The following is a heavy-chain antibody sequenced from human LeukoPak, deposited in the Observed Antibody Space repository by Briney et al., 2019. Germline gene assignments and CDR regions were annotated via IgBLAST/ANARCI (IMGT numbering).Heavy chain of an antibody. Sequence: SVKVSCKXSGGTFSSYTISWVRQSPRQGLEWMGRIIPILGIANYAQKFQGRVTITADKSTSTAYMELSSLRSEDTAVYYCARDIVGATRVPWFDPWGQGTLVTVSS. J-gene: IGHJ5*02. CDR1: GGTFSSYT. CDR2: IIPILGIA. CDR3: ARDIVGATRVPWFDP. V-gene: IGHV1-69*04. D-gene: IGHD1-26*01.